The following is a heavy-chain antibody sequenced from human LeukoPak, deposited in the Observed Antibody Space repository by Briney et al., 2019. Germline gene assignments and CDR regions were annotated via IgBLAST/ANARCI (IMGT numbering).Heavy chain of an antibody. J-gene: IGHJ4*02. D-gene: IGHD3-10*01. CDR3: ARESHGSGSPRPLDY. CDR2: IYTSGST. V-gene: IGHV4-4*07. CDR1: GGSISSYY. Sequence: SETLSLTCTVSGGSISSYYWSWIRQPAGKGLEWIGRIYTSGSTNYNPSLKSRVTMSVDTSKNQFSLKLSSVTAADTAVYYCARESHGSGSPRPLDYWGQGTLVTVSS.